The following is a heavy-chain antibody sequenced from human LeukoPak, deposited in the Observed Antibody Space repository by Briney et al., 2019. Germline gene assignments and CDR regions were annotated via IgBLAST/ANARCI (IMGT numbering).Heavy chain of an antibody. Sequence: SVKVSCKASGGTFSSYAISWVRQAPGQGLEWMGGIIPIFGTANYAQKFQGRVTITTDESTSTAYMELGSLRSEDTAVYYCASWTGQLVFDYWGQGTLVTVSS. CDR1: GGTFSSYA. J-gene: IGHJ4*02. D-gene: IGHD6-6*01. V-gene: IGHV1-69*05. CDR2: IIPIFGTA. CDR3: ASWTGQLVFDY.